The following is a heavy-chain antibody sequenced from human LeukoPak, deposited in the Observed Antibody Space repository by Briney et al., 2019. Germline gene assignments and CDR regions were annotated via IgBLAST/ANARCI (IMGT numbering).Heavy chain of an antibody. CDR3: ARDLYYYDSSSDAPYYFDY. D-gene: IGHD3-22*01. CDR2: ISHDGSNK. V-gene: IGHV3-30*04. J-gene: IGHJ4*02. Sequence: GRSLRLSCVASGFTFSSYAIHWIRQAPGKGLEWVAAISHDGSNKFYADSVKGRFTISRDNSKNTLYLQMNSLRAEDTAVYYCARDLYYYDSSSDAPYYFDYWGQGTLVTVSS. CDR1: GFTFSSYA.